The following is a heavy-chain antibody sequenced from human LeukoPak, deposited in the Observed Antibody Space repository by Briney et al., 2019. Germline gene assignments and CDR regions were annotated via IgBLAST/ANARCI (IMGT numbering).Heavy chain of an antibody. CDR2: LYSGGNT. D-gene: IGHD3-22*01. CDR1: GFSVSSSY. J-gene: IGHJ3*02. CDR3: ARLYDSSGYGAFDI. V-gene: IGHV3-66*02. Sequence: GGSLRLSCAASGFSVSSSYMGWVRQAPGKGLEWVSILYSGGNTYYPDSVKGRFTISRDNSQNTLYLQMDSLRAEDTAVYYCARLYDSSGYGAFDIWGQGTMVTVSS.